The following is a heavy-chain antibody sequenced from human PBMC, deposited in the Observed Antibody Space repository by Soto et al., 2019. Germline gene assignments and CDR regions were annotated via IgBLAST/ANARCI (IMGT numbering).Heavy chain of an antibody. V-gene: IGHV3-30-3*01. D-gene: IGHD6-6*01. CDR3: ARESSSSIDY. J-gene: IGHJ4*02. Sequence: GGSLRLSCAASGFTFSSYAMHWVRQAPGKGLEWVAVISYDGSNKYYADSVKGRFTISRDNSKNTLYLQMNSLRAEDTAVYYCARESSSSIDYWGQGTLVTVSS. CDR1: GFTFSSYA. CDR2: ISYDGSNK.